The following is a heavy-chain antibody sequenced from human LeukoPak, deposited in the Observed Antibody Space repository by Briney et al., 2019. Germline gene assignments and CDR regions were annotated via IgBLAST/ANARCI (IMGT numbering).Heavy chain of an antibody. V-gene: IGHV3-48*03. CDR3: ARALGEI. D-gene: IGHD2-21*01. CDR2: ISESSSTI. J-gene: IGHJ4*02. CDR1: RFTFSRYD. Sequence: GGPLRLTCAASRFTFSRYDMNWVRQAPGKGLEGVSHISESSSTIYYADSVRGRFTISRDNTENTLSLQKNGLSVEDTAVFYCARALGEIRGQGTLVTVSS.